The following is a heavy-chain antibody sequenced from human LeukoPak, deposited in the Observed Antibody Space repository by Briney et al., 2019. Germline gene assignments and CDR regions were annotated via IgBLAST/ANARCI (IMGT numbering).Heavy chain of an antibody. CDR3: ARIIVAYTGVDY. J-gene: IGHJ4*02. CDR1: GFTFSSYW. D-gene: IGHD5-12*01. Sequence: PGGSQRLSCAASGFTFSSYWMHWVRQAPGKGLVWVARISSEGGTTNYADSVKGRFTISRDNAKNTLYLQMNSLRAEDTAVYYCARIIVAYTGVDYWGQGTLVTVSS. CDR2: ISSEGGTT. V-gene: IGHV3-74*01.